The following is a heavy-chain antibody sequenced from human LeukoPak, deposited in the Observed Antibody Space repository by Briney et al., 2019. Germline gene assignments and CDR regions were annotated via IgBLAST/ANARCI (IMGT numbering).Heavy chain of an antibody. CDR1: GDSISSTSYF. Sequence: PSETLSLTCTVSGDSISSTSYFWGWIRQPPGKGLEWIGSIYNSGRSHYNPSLKSRVTISVDTSKNQFSLKLSSVTAADTAMYFCSREQIRGSGSYYYNLFDPWGQGALVTVSS. CDR2: IYNSGRS. CDR3: SREQIRGSGSYYYNLFDP. V-gene: IGHV4-39*07. D-gene: IGHD3-10*01. J-gene: IGHJ5*02.